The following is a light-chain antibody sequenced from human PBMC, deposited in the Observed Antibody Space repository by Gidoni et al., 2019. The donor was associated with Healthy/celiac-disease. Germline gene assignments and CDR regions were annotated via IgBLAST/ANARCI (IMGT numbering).Light chain of an antibody. V-gene: IGKV1-5*03. Sequence: DIQMTQSPSTLPASAGDRVTITCRASQSISSWLAWYQQKPGKAPKLLIYKASSLEGVVPSRFSGSGSGTEFTLTISSLQPDDFATCYCQQYNSYPLTFGGGTRVKIK. CDR2: KAS. CDR3: QQYNSYPLT. J-gene: IGKJ4*01. CDR1: QSISSW.